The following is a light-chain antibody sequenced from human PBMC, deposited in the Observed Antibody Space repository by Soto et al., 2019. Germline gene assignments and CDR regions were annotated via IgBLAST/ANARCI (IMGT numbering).Light chain of an antibody. V-gene: IGKV3-15*01. CDR1: QNISTN. CDR2: GAS. J-gene: IGKJ4*01. CDR3: QQYSGWPLT. Sequence: EIVMTQFPATLSVSPGESATLSCRASQNISTNLAWYQQKPGQAPRLLIYGASTGATITSARFGGSGSGTEFTLTISGLQSEDFAIYYCQQYSGWPLTFGGGTKVDIK.